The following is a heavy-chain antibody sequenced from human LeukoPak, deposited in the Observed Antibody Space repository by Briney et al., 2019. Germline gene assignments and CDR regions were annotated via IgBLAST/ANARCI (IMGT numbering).Heavy chain of an antibody. CDR1: GFTFSSYE. Sequence: GGSLRLSCAASGFTFSSYEMNWVRQAPGKGLEWVSYISSSGSTIYYADSVKGRFTISRDNAKNSLYLQMNSLRAEDTAVYYCARDSGEGYFDYWGQGTLVTVSS. CDR2: ISSSGSTI. V-gene: IGHV3-48*03. J-gene: IGHJ4*02. CDR3: ARDSGEGYFDY.